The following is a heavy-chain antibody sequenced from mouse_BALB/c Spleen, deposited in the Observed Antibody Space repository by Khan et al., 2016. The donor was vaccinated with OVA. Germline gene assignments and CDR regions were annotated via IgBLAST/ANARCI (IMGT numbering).Heavy chain of an antibody. Sequence: QLEESGPGLVKPSQSLSLTCTVTGYSITSDYAWNWIRQFPGNKLEWMGYISYSGRTSYNPSLKSRISITLDTSKHQFFLPLDSVTTEDTATYYGARSVTSTTVVATDFDYWGQGTTLTVSS. CDR1: GYSITSDYA. CDR3: ARSVTSTTVVATDFDY. D-gene: IGHD1-1*01. CDR2: ISYSGRT. V-gene: IGHV3-2*02. J-gene: IGHJ2*01.